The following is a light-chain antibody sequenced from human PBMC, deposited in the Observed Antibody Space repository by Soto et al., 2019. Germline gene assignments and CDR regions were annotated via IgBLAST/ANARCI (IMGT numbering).Light chain of an antibody. CDR1: QSISSW. J-gene: IGKJ5*01. V-gene: IGKV1-5*03. Sequence: DIQMTQSPSTLSASVGDRVTITCRASQSISSWLAWYQQKPGTAPKLLIHTASTLESGVPSRFSGSASGTEFTLTISSLQPDDFATYSCQQYASNSPITFGQGTR. CDR2: TAS. CDR3: QQYASNSPIT.